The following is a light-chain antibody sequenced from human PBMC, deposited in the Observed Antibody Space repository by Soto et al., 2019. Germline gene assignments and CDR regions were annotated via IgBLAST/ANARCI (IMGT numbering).Light chain of an antibody. CDR1: QSVSSNY. V-gene: IGKV3-20*01. CDR3: QQYGSLPWT. CDR2: GAS. J-gene: IGKJ1*01. Sequence: EIVLTQSPGTLSLSPGEKATLSCRASQSVSSNYLAWYQQKPGQAPRPLIYGASSRAIGIPDRFSGSGSGKDFTLTISRLEPEDFAVYYCQQYGSLPWTFGQGTKV.